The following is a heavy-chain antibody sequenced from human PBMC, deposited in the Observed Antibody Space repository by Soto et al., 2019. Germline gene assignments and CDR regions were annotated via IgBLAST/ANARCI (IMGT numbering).Heavy chain of an antibody. Sequence: GASVKVSFKASGGTFSSYAISWVRQAPGQGLEWMGGIIPIFGTANYAQKFQGRVTITADESTSTAYMELSSLRSEDTAVYYCARGPLVGATRYNWFDPWGQGTLVTVSS. D-gene: IGHD1-26*01. J-gene: IGHJ5*02. CDR1: GGTFSSYA. CDR3: ARGPLVGATRYNWFDP. V-gene: IGHV1-69*13. CDR2: IIPIFGTA.